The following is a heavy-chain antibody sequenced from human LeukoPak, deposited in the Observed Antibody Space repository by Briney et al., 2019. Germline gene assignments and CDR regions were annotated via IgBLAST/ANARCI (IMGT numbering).Heavy chain of an antibody. CDR2: IIPIFGTA. Sequence: ASVKVSCKASGGTFSSYAISWVRQAPGQGLEWMGGIIPIFGTANYAQKFQGRVTITADESTSTAYMELSSLRSEDTAVYYCAREEEMATIDWGQGTLVTVSS. D-gene: IGHD5-24*01. CDR1: GGTFSSYA. V-gene: IGHV1-69*13. CDR3: AREEEMATID. J-gene: IGHJ4*02.